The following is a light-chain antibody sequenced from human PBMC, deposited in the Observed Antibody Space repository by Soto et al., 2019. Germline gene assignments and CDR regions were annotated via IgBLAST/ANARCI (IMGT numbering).Light chain of an antibody. CDR1: SSDVGRYNF. CDR2: EVT. J-gene: IGLJ1*01. Sequence: QSALTQPPSASGSPGQSVTISCTGTSSDVGRYNFVSWYQQHPGKAPKLLIYEVTKRPSGVPDRFSGSKSGNAASLTVSGFQAEDEADYFCSSYTGSRDPYVFGTGTKVTVL. V-gene: IGLV2-8*01. CDR3: SSYTGSRDPYV.